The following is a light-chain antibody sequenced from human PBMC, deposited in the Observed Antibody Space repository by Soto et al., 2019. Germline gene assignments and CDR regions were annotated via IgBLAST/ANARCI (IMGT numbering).Light chain of an antibody. J-gene: IGKJ1*01. CDR1: QSISSL. CDR3: QQYNSYSGT. Sequence: DIQMTQSPSTLSASVGDRVTITCRASQSISSLLSWYQQKPGKAPKLLIYKASSLESGVPSRFSGSGSGTEFTLTISSLQPDDFATYYCQQYNSYSGTFDQGTKVDIK. V-gene: IGKV1-5*03. CDR2: KAS.